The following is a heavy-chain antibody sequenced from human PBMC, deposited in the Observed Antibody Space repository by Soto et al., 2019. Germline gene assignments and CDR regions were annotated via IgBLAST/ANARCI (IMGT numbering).Heavy chain of an antibody. V-gene: IGHV1-69*12. Sequence: QVQLVQSGAEVKKPGSSVKVSCKASGGTFSSYAISWVRQAPGQGLEWMGGIIPIFGTANYAQKFQGRVTIXAXXSTSTAYMELSSLRSEDTAVYYCARDGSSGSLFDYWGQGTLVTVSS. D-gene: IGHD3-22*01. J-gene: IGHJ4*02. CDR1: GGTFSSYA. CDR3: ARDGSSGSLFDY. CDR2: IIPIFGTA.